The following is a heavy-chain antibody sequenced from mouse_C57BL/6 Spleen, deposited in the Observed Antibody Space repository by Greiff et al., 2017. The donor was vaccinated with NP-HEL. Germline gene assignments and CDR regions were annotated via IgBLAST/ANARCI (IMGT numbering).Heavy chain of an antibody. Sequence: QVHVKQSGAELVKPGASVKISCKASGYAFSSYWMNWVKQRPGKGLEWIGQIYPGDGDTDYNGKFKGKATLTADKSSSTAYMQLSSLTSEDSAVYFCATTVVAPGAMDYWGQGTSVTVSS. CDR2: IYPGDGDT. V-gene: IGHV1-80*01. D-gene: IGHD1-1*01. CDR1: GYAFSSYW. J-gene: IGHJ4*01. CDR3: ATTVVAPGAMDY.